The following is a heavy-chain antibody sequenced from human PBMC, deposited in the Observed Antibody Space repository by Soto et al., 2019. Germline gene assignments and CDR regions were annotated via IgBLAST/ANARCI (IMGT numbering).Heavy chain of an antibody. CDR2: INSDGSST. CDR1: GFTFRSYW. V-gene: IGHV3-74*01. CDR3: ASGGSSLNFDS. D-gene: IGHD6-6*01. Sequence: EVQLVESGGGLVQPGGSLRLSCAASGFTFRSYWMQWVRQAPGKGLVWVSWINSDGSSTRYADSVKGRFTISRDKAKNTLYLQMNSLSAEDTAVYYCASGGSSLNFDSWGQGTLVTVSS. J-gene: IGHJ4*02.